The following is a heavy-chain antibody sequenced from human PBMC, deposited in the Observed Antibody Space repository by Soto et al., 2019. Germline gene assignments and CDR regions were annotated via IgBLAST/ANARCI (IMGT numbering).Heavy chain of an antibody. J-gene: IGHJ6*02. V-gene: IGHV3-30*18. D-gene: IGHD3-3*01. CDR2: ISYDGSNK. CDR3: AKSLPVLRFLEWPLTYYGMDV. Sequence: QVQLVESGGGVVQPGRSLRLSSAASGFTFSSYGMHWVRQAPGKGLEWVAVISYDGSNKYYADSVKGRFTISRDNSKNTLYLQMNSLRAEDTAVYYCAKSLPVLRFLEWPLTYYGMDVWGQGTTVTVSS. CDR1: GFTFSSYG.